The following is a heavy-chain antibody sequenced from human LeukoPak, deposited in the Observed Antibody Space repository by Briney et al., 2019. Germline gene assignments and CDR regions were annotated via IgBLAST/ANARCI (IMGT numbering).Heavy chain of an antibody. D-gene: IGHD3-10*01. J-gene: IGHJ6*03. V-gene: IGHV4-61*01. CDR2: IYYSGST. CDR3: ARDSPYYYGSGSATYYMDV. Sequence: SETLSLTCTVSGGSISSSSYYWSWIRQPPGKGLEWIGYIYYSGSTNYNPSLTSRATISVDTSKNQFSLKLSSVTAADAAVYYCARDSPYYYGSGSATYYMDVWGKGTTVTISS. CDR1: GGSISSSSYY.